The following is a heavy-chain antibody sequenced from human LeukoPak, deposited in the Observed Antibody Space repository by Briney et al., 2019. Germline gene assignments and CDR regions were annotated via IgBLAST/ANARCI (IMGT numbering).Heavy chain of an antibody. V-gene: IGHV1-18*01. CDR2: ISAYNGNT. Sequence: GASVKVSCKASGYTFTSYAISWVRQAPGQGLEWMASISAYNGNTYYAHTPQGRLTISRDNSKSTAYVELRSLRSDDTAVYYCARMLPLVGELSTFDYWGQGTLVTVSS. J-gene: IGHJ4*02. D-gene: IGHD3-16*02. CDR3: ARMLPLVGELSTFDY. CDR1: GYTFTSYA.